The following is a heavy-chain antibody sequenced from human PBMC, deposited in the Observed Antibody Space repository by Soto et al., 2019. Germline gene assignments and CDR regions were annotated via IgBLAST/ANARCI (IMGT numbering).Heavy chain of an antibody. CDR3: ARGGGYGDGYNNFDY. CDR1: GFTFSSYE. Sequence: EVQLLESGGGLVQPGGSLRLSCAASGFTFSSYEMNWVRQAPGKGLEWVSYISGIGKTKYYADSVKDRFTISRDNAKNSLYLHMNSLRVEDTAVYYCARGGGYGDGYNNFDYWGQGTLVTVPS. CDR2: ISGIGKTK. D-gene: IGHD5-12*01. V-gene: IGHV3-48*03. J-gene: IGHJ4*02.